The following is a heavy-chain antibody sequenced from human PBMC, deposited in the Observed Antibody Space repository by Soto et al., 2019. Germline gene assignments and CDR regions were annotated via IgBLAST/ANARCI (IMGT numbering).Heavy chain of an antibody. CDR3: VRDFSTGQVGYFQH. V-gene: IGHV3-7*04. J-gene: IGHJ1*01. D-gene: IGHD1-26*01. CDR1: GFTLGSYW. CDR2: IKQDGSEE. Sequence: EVQLVESGGGLVQPGGSLRLSCAASGFTLGSYWMAWVRQAPGKGLEWVATIKQDGSEEYYVDSVKGRFTISRDNAKNSLSLQMNSLRVEDTAVYHCVRDFSTGQVGYFQHWGLGTLLTVSS.